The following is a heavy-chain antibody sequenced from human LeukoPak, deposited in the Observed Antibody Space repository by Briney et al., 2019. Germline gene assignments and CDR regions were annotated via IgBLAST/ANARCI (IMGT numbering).Heavy chain of an antibody. V-gene: IGHV4-59*08. Sequence: ASEALSLTCTVSGGSISSYYWSWIRQPRGKGLEWIGYIYYSGSTNYNPSLRSRVTISVDTSKNQFSLKLSSVTAADTAVYYCARGGNYGDYDGYFDYWGQGTLVTVSS. CDR3: ARGGNYGDYDGYFDY. D-gene: IGHD4-17*01. CDR2: IYYSGST. CDR1: GGSISSYY. J-gene: IGHJ4*02.